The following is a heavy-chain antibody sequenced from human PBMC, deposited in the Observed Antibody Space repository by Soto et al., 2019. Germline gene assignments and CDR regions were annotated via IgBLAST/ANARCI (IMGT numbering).Heavy chain of an antibody. D-gene: IGHD4-17*01. V-gene: IGHV1-46*01. CDR1: GYTFTSYY. J-gene: IGHJ5*02. CDR2: INASGGST. CDR3: ARGGITTVEGNWFDP. Sequence: QVQLVQSGAEVKKPGASVKVSCKASGYTFTSYYMHWVRQAPGQGLEWMGIINASGGSTSYAQKFQGRVNMTMDTSTSTVYMELSSLRSEDTAVYYCARGGITTVEGNWFDPWGQGTLVTVSS.